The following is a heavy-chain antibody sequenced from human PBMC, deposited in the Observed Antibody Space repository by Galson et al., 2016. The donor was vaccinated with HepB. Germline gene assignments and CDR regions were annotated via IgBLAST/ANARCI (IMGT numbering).Heavy chain of an antibody. J-gene: IGHJ5*02. Sequence: SLRLSCAASGFTFNDYYMSWFRQAPGEGLEWIAYISTTSNTIYYADSVKGRSTITRDNAKNSLYLQMNSLTVQDTALYYCARDFRGRRSNNWFDPWGQGTLVTVSS. D-gene: IGHD3-16*01. CDR2: ISTTSNTI. CDR1: GFTFNDYY. CDR3: ARDFRGRRSNNWFDP. V-gene: IGHV3-11*01.